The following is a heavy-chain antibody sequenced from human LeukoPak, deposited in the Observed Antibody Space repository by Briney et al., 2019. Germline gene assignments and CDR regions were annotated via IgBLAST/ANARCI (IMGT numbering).Heavy chain of an antibody. J-gene: IGHJ4*02. D-gene: IGHD6-19*01. Sequence: GGSLRLSCAASGFTFSDYYMSWIRQAPGKGLEWVSYISSSGSTIYYADSVKGRFTISRDNAQNSLYLQMNSLRAEDTAVYYCARGYSSGRSAVDYWGRGTLVTVSS. CDR2: ISSSGSTI. CDR1: GFTFSDYY. CDR3: ARGYSSGRSAVDY. V-gene: IGHV3-11*04.